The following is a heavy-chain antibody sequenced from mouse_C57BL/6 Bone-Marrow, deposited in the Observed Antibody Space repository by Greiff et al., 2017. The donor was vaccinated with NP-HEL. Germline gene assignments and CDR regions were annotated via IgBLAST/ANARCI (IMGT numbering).Heavy chain of an antibody. D-gene: IGHD2-3*01. CDR3: ARDGYYWYFDV. V-gene: IGHV1-59*01. CDR1: GYTFTSYW. J-gene: IGHJ1*03. CDR2: IDPSDSYT. Sequence: VQLQQPGAELVRPGTSVKLSCKASGYTFTSYWMHWVKLRPGQGLEWIGVIDPSDSYTNYNQKFKGKATLTVDTSSSTAYMQLSSLTSEDSAVYYCARDGYYWYFDVWGTGTTVTVSS.